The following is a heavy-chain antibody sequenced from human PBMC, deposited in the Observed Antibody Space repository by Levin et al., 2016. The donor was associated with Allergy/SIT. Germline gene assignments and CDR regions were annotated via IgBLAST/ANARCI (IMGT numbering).Heavy chain of an antibody. CDR3: ARGGLGYSGYLTPDYYYGMDV. J-gene: IGHJ6*02. Sequence: ASVKVSCKASRYTFISYDINWVRQATGQGLEWMGWMNPNSGNTGYAQKFQGRVTMTRNTSISTAYMELSSLKSEDTAVYYCARGGLGYSGYLTPDYYYGMDVWGQGTTVTVSS. V-gene: IGHV1-8*01. CDR2: MNPNSGNT. CDR1: RYTFISYD. D-gene: IGHD5-12*01.